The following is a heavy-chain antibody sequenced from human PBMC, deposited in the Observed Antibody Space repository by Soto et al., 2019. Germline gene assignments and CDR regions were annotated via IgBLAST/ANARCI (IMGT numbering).Heavy chain of an antibody. CDR1: GYRFAGHY. D-gene: IGHD1-1*01. CDR2: LYPDNGSP. J-gene: IGHJ3*01. Sequence: ASVKVSCKASGYRFAGHYMHWVRQAPGQQPEWMAWLYPDNGSPRIAYHFQDRVTVSRDKSLDTAYLELRRLRSDATATYYCVRDGAWPSLRNFEVWGQGTVVTVSS. CDR3: VRDGAWPSLRNFEV. V-gene: IGHV1-2*07.